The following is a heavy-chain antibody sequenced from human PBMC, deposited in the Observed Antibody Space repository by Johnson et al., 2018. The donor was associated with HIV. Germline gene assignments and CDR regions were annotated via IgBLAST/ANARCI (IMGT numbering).Heavy chain of an antibody. Sequence: VQLVESGGGLVQPGGSLRLSCAASGFTFSSYAMSWVRQAPGKGLEWVSAISGSGGSTYYADSVKGRFTISRDNSKNTLYLQMNSLRAEDTAVYYCAILPDYYDSSGYYHNDALDIWGQGTMVTVSS. CDR2: ISGSGGST. D-gene: IGHD3-22*01. CDR1: GFTFSSYA. CDR3: AILPDYYDSSGYYHNDALDI. J-gene: IGHJ3*02. V-gene: IGHV3-23*04.